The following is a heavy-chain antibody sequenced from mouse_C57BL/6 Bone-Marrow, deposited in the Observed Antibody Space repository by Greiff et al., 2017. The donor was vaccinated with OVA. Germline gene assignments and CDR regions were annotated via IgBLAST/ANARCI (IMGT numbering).Heavy chain of an antibody. V-gene: IGHV1-26*01. CDR3: ARKEVITNDY. CDR2: INPNNGGT. Sequence: EVQLQQSGPELVKPGASVKISCKASGYTFTDYYMNWVKQSHGKSLEWIGDINPNNGGTSYNQKFKGKATLTVDKSSSTAYMELRSLTSEDSAVYYCARKEVITNDYWGQGTTLTVSS. CDR1: GYTFTDYY. D-gene: IGHD1-1*01. J-gene: IGHJ2*01.